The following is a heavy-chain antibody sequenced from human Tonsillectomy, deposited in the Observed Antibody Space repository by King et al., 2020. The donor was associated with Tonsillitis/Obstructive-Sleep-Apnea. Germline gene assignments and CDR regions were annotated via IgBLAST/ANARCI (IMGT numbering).Heavy chain of an antibody. Sequence: VQLVESGGGVVQPGRSLRLSCAASGFTFSSYGMHWVRQAPGKGLEWVALIWYDGSNKYYADSVKGRFTISRDNSKNTVDLQMNSLRDEDTAVYYCARDFWDNHGSGSYISWGQGTLVTVSP. V-gene: IGHV3-33*01. CDR3: ARDFWDNHGSGSYIS. CDR2: IWYDGSNK. D-gene: IGHD3-10*01. J-gene: IGHJ5*02. CDR1: GFTFSSYG.